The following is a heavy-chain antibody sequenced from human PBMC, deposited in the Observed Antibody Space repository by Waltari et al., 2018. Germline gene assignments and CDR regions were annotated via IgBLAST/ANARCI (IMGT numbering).Heavy chain of an antibody. D-gene: IGHD2-2*01. CDR3: ARQKGDWSSTSCYLSWFDP. J-gene: IGHJ5*02. CDR2: IYYNGST. V-gene: IGHV4-39*01. Sequence: LSLTCTVSGGSVSSSDYYWGWIRQPPGKGLEWIGSIYYNGSTYYNPSLKSRVTISVDTSKNQFSLKLSSVTAADTAMYYCARQKGDWSSTSCYLSWFDPWGQGTLVTVSS. CDR1: GGSVSSSDYY.